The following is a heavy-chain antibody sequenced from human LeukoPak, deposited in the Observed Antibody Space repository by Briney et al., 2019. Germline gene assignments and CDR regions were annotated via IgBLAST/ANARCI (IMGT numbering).Heavy chain of an antibody. V-gene: IGHV4-34*01. D-gene: IGHD6-13*01. CDR2: INHSGST. CDR3: ARGSSSWRYNWFDP. J-gene: IGHJ5*02. Sequence: PSETLSLTCAVYGGSFSGYYWSWIRQPPGKGLEWIGEINHSGSTNYNPSLKSRVTISVDTFKNQFSLKLSSVTAADTAVYYCARGSSSWRYNWFDPWGQGTLVTVSS. CDR1: GGSFSGYY.